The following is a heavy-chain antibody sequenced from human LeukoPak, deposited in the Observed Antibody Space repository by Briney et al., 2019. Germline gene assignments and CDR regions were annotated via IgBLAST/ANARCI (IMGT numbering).Heavy chain of an antibody. CDR1: GFTFNNYW. CDR3: ARDALYYYDSSGYYAPFDY. D-gene: IGHD3-22*01. Sequence: GGSLRLSCAASGFTFNNYWMHWVRQAPGKGLEWVANIKEDGSEKFYVDSVKGRFTISRDNAKNSVYLQMNSLRAEDTAVYYCARDALYYYDSSGYYAPFDYWGQGTLVTVSS. J-gene: IGHJ4*02. CDR2: IKEDGSEK. V-gene: IGHV3-7*01.